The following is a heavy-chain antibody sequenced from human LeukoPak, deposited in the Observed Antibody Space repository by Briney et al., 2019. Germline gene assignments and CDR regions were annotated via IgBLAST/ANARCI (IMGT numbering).Heavy chain of an antibody. D-gene: IGHD3-3*01. J-gene: IGHJ5*02. CDR1: GYTFTGYY. V-gene: IGHV1-2*02. Sequence: GASVKVSCKASGYTFTGYYMNWVRQAPGQGLEWMGWINPNSGGTNYAQKFQGRVTMTRNTSISTAYMELSRLRSDDTAVYYCASSTYYDFWSGYLPPHWFDPWGQGTLVTVSS. CDR2: INPNSGGT. CDR3: ASSTYYDFWSGYLPPHWFDP.